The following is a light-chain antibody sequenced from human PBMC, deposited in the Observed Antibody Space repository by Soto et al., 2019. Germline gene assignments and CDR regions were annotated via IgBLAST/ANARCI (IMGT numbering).Light chain of an antibody. V-gene: IGKV1-17*01. CDR2: STS. CDR3: QQRYHWIT. J-gene: IGKJ5*01. CDR1: QGIGTD. Sequence: DIQMTQSPSSLSASVGDRVTITCRASQGIGTDLGWYRQKPGRAPERLIYSTSSLQSGVPSRFSGSGSGTDFTLTISSLEPEDIAVYYCQQRYHWITFGQGTLLEIK.